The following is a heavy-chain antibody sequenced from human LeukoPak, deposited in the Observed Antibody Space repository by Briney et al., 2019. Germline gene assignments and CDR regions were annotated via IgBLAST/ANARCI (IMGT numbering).Heavy chain of an antibody. V-gene: IGHV3-48*02. J-gene: IGHJ4*02. CDR3: AREVNWRFDY. Sequence: GGSLRLSCAASGFIFSSYTMNWVRQAPGRGLEWVSYISSRSSTIYYADSVKGRFTISRDNAKNSLYLQMNSLRDEDTAVYYCAREVNWRFDYWGQGTLVTVSS. D-gene: IGHD1-1*01. CDR2: ISSRSSTI. CDR1: GFIFSSYT.